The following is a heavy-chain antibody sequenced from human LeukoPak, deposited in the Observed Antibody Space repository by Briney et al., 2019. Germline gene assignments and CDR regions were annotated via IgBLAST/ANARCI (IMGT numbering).Heavy chain of an antibody. D-gene: IGHD6-13*01. CDR1: GFTFSSYS. Sequence: GGSLRLSCTVSGFTFSSYSMNWVRQAPGKGLEWVSYITYNSGTIYYTDSVKGRFTISRDNAKNSLYLQINSLRAEDTAVYYCARDQDVAAAGYYYYYMDVWGKGTTVTVSS. CDR3: ARDQDVAAAGYYYYYMDV. CDR2: ITYNSGTI. V-gene: IGHV3-48*01. J-gene: IGHJ6*03.